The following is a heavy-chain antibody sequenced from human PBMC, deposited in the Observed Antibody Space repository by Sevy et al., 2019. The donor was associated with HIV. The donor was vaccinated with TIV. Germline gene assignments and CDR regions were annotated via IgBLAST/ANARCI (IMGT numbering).Heavy chain of an antibody. D-gene: IGHD5-18*01. CDR2: ISYEGSSK. Sequence: GGSLRLSCAASGFTFRTYGMHWVRQAPGKGLEWVAVISYEGSSKCYADSVKGRFTISRDNSKNMLYLQMNSLRAEDTAVYYCARDAGGYNCVPRGYWGQGTLVTVSS. J-gene: IGHJ4*02. CDR1: GFTFRTYG. V-gene: IGHV3-30*03. CDR3: ARDAGGYNCVPRGY.